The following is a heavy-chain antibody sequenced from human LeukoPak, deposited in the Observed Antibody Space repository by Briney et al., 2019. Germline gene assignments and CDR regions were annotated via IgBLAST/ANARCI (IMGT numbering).Heavy chain of an antibody. D-gene: IGHD4-17*01. CDR2: INPNSGGT. CDR1: GYTFTGYY. CDR3: AKLYGDYEEGYFDY. Sequence: ASVKVSCKASGYTFTGYYMHWVRQAPGQGLEWMRWINPNSGGTNYAQKFQGRVTMTRDTSISTAYMELSRLRSDDTAVYYCAKLYGDYEEGYFDYWGQGTLVTVSS. V-gene: IGHV1-2*02. J-gene: IGHJ4*02.